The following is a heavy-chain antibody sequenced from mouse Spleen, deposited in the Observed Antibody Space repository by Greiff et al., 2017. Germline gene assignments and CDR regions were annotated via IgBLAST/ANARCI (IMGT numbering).Heavy chain of an antibody. Sequence: EVKLVESGGGLVKPGGSLKLSCAASGFTFSSYAMSWVRQTPEKRLEWVATISSGGSYTYYPDSVKGRFTISRDNAKNTLYLQMSSLRSEDTAMYYCARRNGNYAYSFDYWGQGTTLTVSS. CDR2: ISSGGSYT. J-gene: IGHJ2*01. V-gene: IGHV5-9-1*01. CDR3: ARRNGNYAYSFDY. D-gene: IGHD2-1*01. CDR1: GFTFSSYA.